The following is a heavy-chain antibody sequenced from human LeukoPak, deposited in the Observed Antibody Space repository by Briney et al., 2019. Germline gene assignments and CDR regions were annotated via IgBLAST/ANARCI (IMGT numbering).Heavy chain of an antibody. J-gene: IGHJ3*02. Sequence: SETLSLTCAVYGGSFSGYYWSWIRQPPGKGLEWIGYIYYSGSTNYNPSLKSRVTISVDTSKNQFSLKLSSVTAADTAVYYCARAPGGYGSGSRGAFDIWGQGTMVTVSS. CDR1: GGSFSGYY. D-gene: IGHD3-10*01. CDR3: ARAPGGYGSGSRGAFDI. CDR2: IYYSGST. V-gene: IGHV4-59*01.